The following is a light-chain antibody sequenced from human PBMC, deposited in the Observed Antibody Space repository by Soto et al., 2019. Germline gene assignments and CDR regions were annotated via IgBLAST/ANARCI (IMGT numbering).Light chain of an antibody. CDR1: SSNIGSNT. CDR3: AAWDDSLKAV. J-gene: IGLJ2*01. CDR2: SNN. Sequence: QSVLTQPPSASGTPGQRGTISWSGSSSNIGSNTVNWYQQLPGTAPKLLIYSNNQRPSGVPDRFSGSKSGTSASLAISGLHSEDEADYYCAAWDDSLKAVFGGGTKLPVL. V-gene: IGLV1-44*01.